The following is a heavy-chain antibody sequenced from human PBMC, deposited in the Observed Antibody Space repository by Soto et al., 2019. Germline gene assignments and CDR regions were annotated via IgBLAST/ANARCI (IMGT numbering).Heavy chain of an antibody. CDR3: ARGPDGGQQGY. CDR1: VGSFSGYY. V-gene: IGHV4-34*01. Sequence: SETLSLNCAVYVGSFSGYYWSWIRQPPGKGLEWIGEINHSGSTNYNPSLKSRVTISVDTSKNQFSLKLSSVTAADTAVYYCARGPDGGQQGYWGQGTLVTVSS. CDR2: INHSGST. J-gene: IGHJ4*02. D-gene: IGHD6-13*01.